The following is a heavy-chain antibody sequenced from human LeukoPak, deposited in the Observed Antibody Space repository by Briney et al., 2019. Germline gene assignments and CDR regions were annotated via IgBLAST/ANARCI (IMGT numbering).Heavy chain of an antibody. D-gene: IGHD2-21*02. CDR1: GYTFTSYG. CDR3: ATHAYCGGDCYYFDY. V-gene: IGHV1-69*04. J-gene: IGHJ4*02. Sequence: ASVKVSCKASGYTFTSYGISWVRQAPGQGLEWMGRIIPILGIANYAQKFQGRVTITADKSTSTAYMELSSLRSEDTAVYYCATHAYCGGDCYYFDYWGQGTLVTVSS. CDR2: IIPILGIA.